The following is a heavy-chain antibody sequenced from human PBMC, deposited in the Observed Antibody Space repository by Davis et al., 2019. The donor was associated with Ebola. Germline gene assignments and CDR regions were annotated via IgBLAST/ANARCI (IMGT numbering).Heavy chain of an antibody. V-gene: IGHV3-30*18. CDR1: GFTFSSYG. D-gene: IGHD1-1*01. CDR2: ISYDGSNK. Sequence: GESLKISCAASGFTFSSYGMHWVRQAPGKGLEWVAVISYDGSNKYYADSVKGRFTTSRDNSLDTLYLHMNSLRAEDTAVYYCAKDRSKNWNADGSANIWGQGTKVTVSS. CDR3: AKDRSKNWNADGSANI. J-gene: IGHJ3*02.